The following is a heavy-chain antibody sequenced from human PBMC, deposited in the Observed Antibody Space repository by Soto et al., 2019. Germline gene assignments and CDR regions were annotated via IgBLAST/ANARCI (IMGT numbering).Heavy chain of an antibody. Sequence: GGSLRLSCSTSGLTFEDYAVHWVRQSSRKGLEWVSFINADGSDRYYAGSVKGRFTISRDNTKGSFYLQMDRLRLEDTAIYYCAKAKFYFDSSPFDSWGQGTLVTVSS. CDR3: AKAKFYFDSSPFDS. CDR1: GLTFEDYA. D-gene: IGHD1-26*01. J-gene: IGHJ4*02. CDR2: INADGSDR. V-gene: IGHV3-43D*04.